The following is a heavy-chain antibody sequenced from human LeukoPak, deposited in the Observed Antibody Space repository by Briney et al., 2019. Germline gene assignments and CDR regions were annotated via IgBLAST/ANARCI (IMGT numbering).Heavy chain of an antibody. CDR2: IIPIFGTA. D-gene: IGHD3-3*01. CDR3: AAAYYDFWSAEADWFDP. CDR1: GGTFSSYA. V-gene: IGHV1-69*06. Sequence: AAVKVSCKASGGTFSSYAISWVRQAPGQGLEWMGRIIPIFGTANYAQKFQGRVTITADKSTSTAYMALSSLRSEDTAVYYCAAAYYDFWSAEADWFDPWGQGTLVTV. J-gene: IGHJ5*02.